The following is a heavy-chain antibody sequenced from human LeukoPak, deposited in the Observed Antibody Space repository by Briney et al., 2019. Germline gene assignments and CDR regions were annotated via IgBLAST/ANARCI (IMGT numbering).Heavy chain of an antibody. CDR1: GGSISGYY. Sequence: SETLSLTCTVSGGSISGYYWSWIRQPPAKGLDWMGYIHYNGETNYNPSLTSRVTIAMTTSTNKSSLHLTSLTASVTPGYYFVGDLSFDYWRQGALLSVSS. J-gene: IGHJ4*02. CDR3: VGDLSFDY. V-gene: IGHV4-59*12. CDR2: IHYNGET.